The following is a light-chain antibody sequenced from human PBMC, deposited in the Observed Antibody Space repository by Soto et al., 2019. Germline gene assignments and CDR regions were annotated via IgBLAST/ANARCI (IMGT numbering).Light chain of an antibody. Sequence: AIQMTQSPASLSASVGDRVTITCRASQGIKTDLGWYQQKPGEAPKLLIYGTSILQDGVPSRFSGSGSGTDFTLTISSLQPEDFATYYCLQEYSYPRTFGPGTKVDIK. J-gene: IGKJ1*01. CDR1: QGIKTD. CDR3: LQEYSYPRT. V-gene: IGKV1-6*01. CDR2: GTS.